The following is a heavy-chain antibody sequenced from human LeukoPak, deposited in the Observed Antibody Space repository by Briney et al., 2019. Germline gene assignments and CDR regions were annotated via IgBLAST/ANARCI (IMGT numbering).Heavy chain of an antibody. CDR1: GGVLSGYH. CDR2: INHSGST. D-gene: IGHD2-15*01. J-gene: IGHJ5*02. V-gene: IGHV4-34*01. CDR3: ARVGYCSGGSCFSWFDP. Sequence: PSETLALTRGVYGGVLSGYHWSLIRQPPGEGLGGVGEINHSGSTNYNPSLKSRVTISVDTSKNQFSLKLSSVTAADTAVYYCARVGYCSGGSCFSWFDPWGQGTLVTVSS.